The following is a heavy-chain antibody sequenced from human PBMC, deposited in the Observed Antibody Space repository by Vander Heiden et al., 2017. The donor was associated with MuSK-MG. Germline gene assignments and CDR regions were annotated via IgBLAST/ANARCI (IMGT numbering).Heavy chain of an antibody. CDR3: ARDAAFWSGILGAFDI. Sequence: EVQLVESGGGLVQPGGSLRLPCAASGFTFSSYWMRWVRQAPGKGLEWVANIIQDGSEKYYVDSVKGRFTISRDNAKNSLYLQMNSLSAEDTAVYYCARDAAFWSGILGAFDIWGQGTMVTVSS. CDR1: GFTFSSYW. CDR2: IIQDGSEK. V-gene: IGHV3-7*03. J-gene: IGHJ3*02. D-gene: IGHD3-3*01.